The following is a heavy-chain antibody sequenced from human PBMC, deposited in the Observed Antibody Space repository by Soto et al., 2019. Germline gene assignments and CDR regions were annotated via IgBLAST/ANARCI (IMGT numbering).Heavy chain of an antibody. J-gene: IGHJ5*02. CDR2: ISGSGGST. Sequence: PGGSLRLSCAASGFTFSSYAMSWVRQAPGKGLEWVSAISGSGGSTYYADSVKGRFTISRDNSKNTLYLQMNSLRAEDTAVYYCAKTDYDFWSGTPNWFDPWGQGTLVTVSS. V-gene: IGHV3-23*01. CDR1: GFTFSSYA. CDR3: AKTDYDFWSGTPNWFDP. D-gene: IGHD3-3*01.